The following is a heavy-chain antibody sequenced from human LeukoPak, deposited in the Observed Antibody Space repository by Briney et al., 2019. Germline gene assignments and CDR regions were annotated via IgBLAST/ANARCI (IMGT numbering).Heavy chain of an antibody. V-gene: IGHV3-48*01. CDR2: IRSTRSTI. Sequence: SGGSLRLSCVASGFTFSIYGMIWVRQTPGKGLEWVSYIRSTRSTINYADSVKGRFPISREIGKNSLYLQVNSLRAEDTAVYYCARAYGSGRAFDYWGQGTLVTVSS. CDR3: ARAYGSGRAFDY. D-gene: IGHD3-10*01. J-gene: IGHJ4*02. CDR1: GFTFSIYG.